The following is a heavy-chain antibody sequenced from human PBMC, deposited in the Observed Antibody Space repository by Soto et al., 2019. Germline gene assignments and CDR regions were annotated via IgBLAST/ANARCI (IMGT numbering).Heavy chain of an antibody. V-gene: IGHV1-69*01. Sequence: QVLLVQSGAEVKKPGSSVKVSCKASGGTFSTYAISWLRQAPGQGLEWMGGIIPIFGIGKHAQKFQGRLIITADESTTTAYMELSSLRSEDTAVYYCARVRDEYASRFNDDYYYYALDVWGQGTTVAVSS. CDR3: ARVRDEYASRFNDDYYYYALDV. D-gene: IGHD2-2*01. J-gene: IGHJ6*02. CDR1: GGTFSTYA. CDR2: IIPIFGIG.